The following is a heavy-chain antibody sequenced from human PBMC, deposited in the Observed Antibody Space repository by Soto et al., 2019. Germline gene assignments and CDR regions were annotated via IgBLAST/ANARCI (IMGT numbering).Heavy chain of an antibody. CDR2: ISYDGSNK. J-gene: IGHJ6*01. Sequence: QVQLVESGGGVVQPGRSLRLSCAASGFTFSSYGMHWVRQAPGKGLEWVAVISYDGSNKYYADSVKGRFTISRDNSKNTLYLQMNSLRAEDTAVYYCAKDNYGDYVGYYYYYGMDVW. CDR3: AKDNYGDYVGYYYYYGMDV. V-gene: IGHV3-30*18. D-gene: IGHD4-17*01. CDR1: GFTFSSYG.